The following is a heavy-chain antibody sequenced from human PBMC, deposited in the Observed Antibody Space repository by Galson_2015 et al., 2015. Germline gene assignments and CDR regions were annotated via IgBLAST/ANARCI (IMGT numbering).Heavy chain of an antibody. V-gene: IGHV3-48*03. CDR2: ISTTGHDI. CDR1: GFTFRGSE. Sequence: SLRLSRAASGFTFRGSEMNWVRQAPGEGLEWVSYISTTGHDIYYADSVKGRFTISRDNAKNSLYLQMNSLRAEDTAVYYCARVLDYGGREPWSPSPQ. CDR3: ARVLDY. J-gene: IGHJ4*02.